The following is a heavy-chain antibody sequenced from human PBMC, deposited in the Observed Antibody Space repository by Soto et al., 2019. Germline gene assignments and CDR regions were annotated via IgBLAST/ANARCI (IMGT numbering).Heavy chain of an antibody. J-gene: IGHJ3*02. CDR2: IIPIFGTA. CDR1: GGTFSSYA. D-gene: IGHD5-18*01. Sequence: SVKVSCKASGGTFSSYAISWVRQAPGQGLEWMGGIIPIFGTANYAQKFQGRVTITADESTSTAYMELSSLRSEDTAVYYCARQGGGEHGYQHPDAFDIWGQGTMVTVSS. CDR3: ARQGGGEHGYQHPDAFDI. V-gene: IGHV1-69*13.